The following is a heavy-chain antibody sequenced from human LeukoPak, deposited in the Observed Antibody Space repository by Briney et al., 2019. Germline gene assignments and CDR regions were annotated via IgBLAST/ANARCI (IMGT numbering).Heavy chain of an antibody. Sequence: ASVKVSCKASGYTFTSYGISWVRQAPGQELEWMGWISAYNGNTNYAQKLQGRVTMTTDTSTSTAYMELRSLRSEDTAVYYCARGTTVVTDDFWYYGMDVWGQGTTVTVSS. J-gene: IGHJ6*02. V-gene: IGHV1-18*01. CDR1: GYTFTSYG. D-gene: IGHD4-23*01. CDR3: ARGTTVVTDDFWYYGMDV. CDR2: ISAYNGNT.